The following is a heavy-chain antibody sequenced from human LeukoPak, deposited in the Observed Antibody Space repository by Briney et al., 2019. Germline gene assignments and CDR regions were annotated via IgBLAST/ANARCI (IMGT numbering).Heavy chain of an antibody. D-gene: IGHD7-27*01. CDR1: GFTFSSYA. J-gene: IGHJ4*02. V-gene: IGHV3-23*01. Sequence: GGSLRLSCAASGFTFSSYAMSWVRQAPGKGLEWVSGISASGGSTYYADSVKGRFTISRDSSKNTLYLQMNSLRAEDTAVYSCAKDRPLNWGYYFDYWGQGTLVTDSS. CDR3: AKDRPLNWGYYFDY. CDR2: ISASGGST.